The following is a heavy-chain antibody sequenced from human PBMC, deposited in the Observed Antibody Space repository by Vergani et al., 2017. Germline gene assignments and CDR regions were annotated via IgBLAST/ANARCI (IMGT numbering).Heavy chain of an antibody. CDR1: GFTFSNAW. Sequence: EVELVESGGGLEKPGGSLRLSCAASGFTFSNAWMSWVRQAPGKGLEWVGRSKSKTDGGTTDYAAPVKGRFTISRDDSKNTLDLQMNSLKTDDTAVYYCTTEIASRKDYWGQGTLVTVSS. V-gene: IGHV3-15*01. J-gene: IGHJ4*02. CDR3: TTEIASRKDY. D-gene: IGHD1-14*01. CDR2: SKSKTDGGTT.